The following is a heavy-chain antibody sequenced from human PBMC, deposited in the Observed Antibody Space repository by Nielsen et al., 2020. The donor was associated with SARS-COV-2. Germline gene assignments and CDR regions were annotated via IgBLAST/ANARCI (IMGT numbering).Heavy chain of an antibody. J-gene: IGHJ3*02. CDR1: GFTFVAYA. CDR3: AKLGAGRDDAFDI. CDR2: ISWNSNSI. Sequence: GGSLRLSCATSGFTFVAYAMHWVRQVPGKGLEWVSGISWNSNSIAYADSVKGRFTISRDNAKNSLYVQMNSLRAEDTTLYYCAKLGAGRDDAFDIWGQGTMVTVSS. D-gene: IGHD1-1*01. V-gene: IGHV3-9*01.